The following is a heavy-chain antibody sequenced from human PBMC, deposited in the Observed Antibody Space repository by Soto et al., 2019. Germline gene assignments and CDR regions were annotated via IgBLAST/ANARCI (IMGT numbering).Heavy chain of an antibody. CDR2: VYYTGDT. CDR1: SGPDRSHN. V-gene: IGHV4-59*08. Sequence: QVQLQQSGPRLVKPSETLSLTCTVSSGPDRSHNWGWIRQPPGRGLEWIGYVYYTGDTAYNPSLRGRVTISADTSTNDISLTLNSVTAADTAVYYCLRQGIVYLHGLVDVWGQGTTVSVSS. CDR3: LRQGIVYLHGLVDV. J-gene: IGHJ6*02. D-gene: IGHD3-16*02.